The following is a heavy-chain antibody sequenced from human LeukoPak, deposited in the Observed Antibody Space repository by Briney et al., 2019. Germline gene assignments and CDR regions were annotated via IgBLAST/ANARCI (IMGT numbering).Heavy chain of an antibody. Sequence: ASVKVSCKASGGTFSTYAITWVRQAPGQGLEWMGRILPIFDRANYEQKFQGRVTITAYKSTRTAYMELSSRRSDDTAVYYCARDGGWLQTQNHYYYHGMDVWGQGPTVTVS. J-gene: IGHJ6*02. V-gene: IGHV1-69*04. CDR1: GGTFSTYA. CDR3: ARDGGWLQTQNHYYYHGMDV. CDR2: ILPIFDRA. D-gene: IGHD5-24*01.